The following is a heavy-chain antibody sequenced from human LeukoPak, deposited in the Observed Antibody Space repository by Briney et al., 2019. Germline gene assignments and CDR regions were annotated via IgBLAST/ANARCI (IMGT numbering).Heavy chain of an antibody. CDR1: GFTFSSYS. CDR2: ISSSSSTI. V-gene: IGHV3-48*01. J-gene: IGHJ4*02. CDR3: ANQAPYYYDSSGYYYPPDY. Sequence: PGGSLRLSCAASGFTFSSYSMTWVRQAPGKGLEWVSYISSSSSTIYYADSVKGRFTISRDNAKNSLYLQMNSLRAEDTAVYYCANQAPYYYDSSGYYYPPDYWGQGTLVTVSS. D-gene: IGHD3-22*01.